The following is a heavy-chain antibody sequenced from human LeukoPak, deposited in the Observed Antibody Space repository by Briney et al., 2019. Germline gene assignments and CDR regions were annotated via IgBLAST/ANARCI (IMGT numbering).Heavy chain of an antibody. V-gene: IGHV3-48*02. Sequence: GGSLRLSCATSGFTLSSYNMNWVRQAPGKGLEWVSYISSSSSTIYYADSVKGRFTISRDNAKNSLYLQMNSLGDEDTAVYYCARLPDYWGQGTLVTVSS. J-gene: IGHJ4*02. CDR3: ARLPDY. CDR2: ISSSSSTI. CDR1: GFTLSSYN.